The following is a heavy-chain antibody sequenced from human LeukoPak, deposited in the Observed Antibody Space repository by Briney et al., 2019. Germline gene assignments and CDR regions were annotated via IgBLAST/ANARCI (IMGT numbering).Heavy chain of an antibody. CDR3: AAMVRGVITLDY. J-gene: IGHJ4*02. CDR1: GGIFNSKA. Sequence: ASVKVSCKASGGIFNSKALSWVRQAPGQGLEWMGGISAYNGNTNYAQKLQGRVTMTTDTSTSTAYMELRSLRSDDTAVYYCAAMVRGVITLDYWGQGTLVTVSS. D-gene: IGHD3-10*01. V-gene: IGHV1-18*01. CDR2: ISAYNGNT.